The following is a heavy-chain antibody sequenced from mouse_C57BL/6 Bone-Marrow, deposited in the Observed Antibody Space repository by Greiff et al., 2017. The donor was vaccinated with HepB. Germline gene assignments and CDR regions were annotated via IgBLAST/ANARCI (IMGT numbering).Heavy chain of an antibody. CDR2: IHPNSGST. V-gene: IGHV1-64*01. CDR3: ARGEANWDWYFDV. J-gene: IGHJ1*03. D-gene: IGHD4-1*01. Sequence: QVQLQQPGAELVKPGASVKLSCKASGYTFTSYWMHWVKQRPGQGLEWIGMIHPNSGSTNYNEKFKSKATLTVDKSSSTAYMQLSSLTSEDSAVYYCARGEANWDWYFDVWGTGTTVTVSS. CDR1: GYTFTSYW.